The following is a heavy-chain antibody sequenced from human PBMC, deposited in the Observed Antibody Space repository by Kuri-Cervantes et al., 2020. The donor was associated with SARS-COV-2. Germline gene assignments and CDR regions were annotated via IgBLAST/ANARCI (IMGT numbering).Heavy chain of an antibody. CDR1: GFTVSTYT. CDR3: TTETSSGWFGWFDP. D-gene: IGHD6-19*01. V-gene: IGHV3-49*02. CDR2: IRSKAYGGTT. J-gene: IGHJ5*02. Sequence: GESLKISCAASGFTVSTYTMTWVRQAPGKALEWVGFIRSKAYGGTTEYAASVKGRFTISRDDSKSIAYLQMNSLKTEDTAVYYCTTETSSGWFGWFDPWGQGTLVTVSS.